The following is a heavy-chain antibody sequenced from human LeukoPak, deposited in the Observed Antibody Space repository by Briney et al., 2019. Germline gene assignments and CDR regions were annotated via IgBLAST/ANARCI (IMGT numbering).Heavy chain of an antibody. CDR2: VSYDGSNE. D-gene: IGHD2-15*01. J-gene: IGHJ4*02. CDR1: GFTFSNYA. Sequence: GRSLRLSCAASGFTFSNYAVHWVRQAPGKGLEWVSIVSYDGSNEYYAGSVKGRFTISRDNSKNTLYLQMNSLRAEDTAVYYCARDLSGYFDYWGQGTLVTVSS. V-gene: IGHV3-30*14. CDR3: ARDLSGYFDY.